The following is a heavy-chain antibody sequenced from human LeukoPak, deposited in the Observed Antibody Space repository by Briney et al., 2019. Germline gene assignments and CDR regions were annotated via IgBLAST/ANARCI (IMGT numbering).Heavy chain of an antibody. J-gene: IGHJ4*02. CDR3: AQAGISSWFGDYFDS. V-gene: IGHV3-9*01. D-gene: IGHD3-10*01. Sequence: GGSLRLSCAASGITFDDYAMHWVRQPPGKGLEWVTGISWNGGTIDYADSVKGRFTISRDNAKNSLFLQMNSLRAEDTALYYCAQAGISSWFGDYFDSWGQGTLVTVSS. CDR2: ISWNGGTI. CDR1: GITFDDYA.